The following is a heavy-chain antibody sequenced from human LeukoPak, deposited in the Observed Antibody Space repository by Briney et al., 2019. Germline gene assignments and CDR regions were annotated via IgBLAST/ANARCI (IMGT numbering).Heavy chain of an antibody. Sequence: GASVKVSCKASGYTFTGYYMHWVRQAPGQGLEWMGWINPNSGGTNYAQKFQGRVTMTRDTSISTAYMELSRLRSDDTAVYYCARGSHGYSSGWYWFDPWGQGTLVTVSS. V-gene: IGHV1-2*02. CDR3: ARGSHGYSSGWYWFDP. CDR1: GYTFTGYY. J-gene: IGHJ5*02. CDR2: INPNSGGT. D-gene: IGHD6-19*01.